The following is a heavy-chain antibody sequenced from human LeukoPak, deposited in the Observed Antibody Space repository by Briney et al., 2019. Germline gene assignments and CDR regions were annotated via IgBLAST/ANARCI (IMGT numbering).Heavy chain of an antibody. J-gene: IGHJ6*02. CDR3: ASSDSGYDYYYYYGMDV. D-gene: IGHD5-12*01. V-gene: IGHV4-39*01. CDR2: IYYSGST. CDR1: CGSISSSSYY. Sequence: PSETLSLTCTVSCGSISSSSYYWGWIRPPPGKGLEGIGSIYYSGSTYYNPSLKSRVTISVDTSKNQFSLKLSSVTAADTAVYYCASSDSGYDYYYYYGMDVWGQGTTVTVSS.